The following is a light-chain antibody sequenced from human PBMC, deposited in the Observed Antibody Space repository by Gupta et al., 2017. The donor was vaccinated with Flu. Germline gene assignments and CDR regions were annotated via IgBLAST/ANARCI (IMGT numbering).Light chain of an antibody. J-gene: IGLJ3*02. V-gene: IGLV1-40*01. CDR1: SSNIGAGYD. Sequence: QSVLTQPPSASAPPGQRVTTSCTGSSSNIGAGYDVHWYQQLPGTAPKLLIYGNSNRPSGVPDRFSGSKSGTSASLAITGLRAEDEADYYCQSYDSSLSGSNWVFGGGTKLTVL. CDR3: QSYDSSLSGSNWV. CDR2: GNS.